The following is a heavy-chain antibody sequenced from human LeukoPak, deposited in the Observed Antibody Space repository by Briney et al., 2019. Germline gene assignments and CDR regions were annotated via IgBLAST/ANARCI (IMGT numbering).Heavy chain of an antibody. CDR2: ISGSGGST. J-gene: IGHJ3*02. D-gene: IGHD3-22*01. Sequence: GGSLRLSCAASGFTFSSYAMSWVRQAPGKGLEWVSAISGSGGSTYYADSVKGRFTISRDNSKNTLYLQMNSLRAEDTAVYYCAKEPYDSSGYYDAFDIWGQGTMVTVSS. CDR3: AKEPYDSSGYYDAFDI. CDR1: GFTFSSYA. V-gene: IGHV3-23*01.